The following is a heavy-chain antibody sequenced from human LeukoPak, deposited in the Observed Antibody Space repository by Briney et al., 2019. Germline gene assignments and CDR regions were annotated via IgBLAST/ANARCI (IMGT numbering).Heavy chain of an antibody. J-gene: IGHJ4*02. V-gene: IGHV3-74*01. Sequence: GGSLKLSCTVSGFNFNNYWMHWVRQAPGKGLVWVSRMNNDGRVISYADSVNGRFTISRHNSENTLYLQMNNLRAEDTAVYYCARVGVGTVAGNYFDDWGQGTLVTVSS. CDR2: MNNDGRVI. D-gene: IGHD6-19*01. CDR3: ARVGVGTVAGNYFDD. CDR1: GFNFNNYW.